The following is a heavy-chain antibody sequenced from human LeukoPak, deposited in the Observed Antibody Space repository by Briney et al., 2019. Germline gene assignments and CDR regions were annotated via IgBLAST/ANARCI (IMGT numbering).Heavy chain of an antibody. J-gene: IGHJ6*02. Sequence: ASVKVSCKASGYTFTSYYMHWVRQAPGQGLEWMGIINPSGGSTSYAQKFQGRVTMTRDTSTSTAYMELSSLRSEDTAVYYCARVVAAATPSNYGMDVWGQGTTVTVSS. CDR1: GYTFTSYY. CDR2: INPSGGST. V-gene: IGHV1-46*01. D-gene: IGHD6-13*01. CDR3: ARVVAAATPSNYGMDV.